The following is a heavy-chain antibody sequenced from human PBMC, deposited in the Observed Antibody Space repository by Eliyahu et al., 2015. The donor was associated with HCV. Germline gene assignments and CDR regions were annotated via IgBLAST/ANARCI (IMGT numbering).Heavy chain of an antibody. CDR3: ARAPYYCSSTSCAPDY. V-gene: IGHV3-11*04. CDR1: GFTFSASY. D-gene: IGHD2-2*01. CDR2: ISSSGSTI. Sequence: QVQLVESGGGLVKPGGSLRLSCAASGFTFSASYMSWXRQAPGKGLEWVSYISSSGSTIYYADSVKGRFTISRDNAKNSLYLQMNSLRAEDTAVYYYARAPYYCSSTSCAPDYWGQGTLVTVSS. J-gene: IGHJ4*02.